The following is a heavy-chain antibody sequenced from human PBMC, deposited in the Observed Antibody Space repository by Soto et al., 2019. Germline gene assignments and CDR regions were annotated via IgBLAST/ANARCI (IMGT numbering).Heavy chain of an antibody. D-gene: IGHD1-26*01. Sequence: SVPLCLSCSVSGGSISSGDYYWSWIRQPPGKGLEWIGYIYYSGSTYYTPSLKSRVSISADTSKNQFSLKLTSVTAADTAVYHCVSGGRWETPQDYWGQGTLVTVSS. CDR3: VSGGRWETPQDY. V-gene: IGHV4-30-4*01. CDR1: GGSISSGDYY. CDR2: IYYSGST. J-gene: IGHJ4*02.